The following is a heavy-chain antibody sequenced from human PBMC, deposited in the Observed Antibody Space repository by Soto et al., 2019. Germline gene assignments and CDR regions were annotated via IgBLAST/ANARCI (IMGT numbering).Heavy chain of an antibody. CDR3: ARTPSQIFGVVELLYYFDY. CDR2: IIPIFGTA. D-gene: IGHD3-3*01. V-gene: IGHV1-69*06. CDR1: GGTFSSYA. J-gene: IGHJ4*02. Sequence: GASVKVSCKASGGTFSSYAISWVRQAPGQGLEWMGGIIPIFGTANYAQKFQGRVTITADNSTSTAYMELSSLRSEDTAVYYCARTPSQIFGVVELLYYFDYWGQGTLVTVSS.